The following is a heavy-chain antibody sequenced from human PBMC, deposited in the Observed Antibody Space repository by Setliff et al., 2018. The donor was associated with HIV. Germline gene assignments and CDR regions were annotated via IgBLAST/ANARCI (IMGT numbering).Heavy chain of an antibody. CDR2: IYYSGST. D-gene: IGHD3-10*01. V-gene: IGHV4-39*07. CDR3: AREWRGRYYYYMDV. Sequence: SETLSLTCTVSGGSISSGFYYWSWIRQPAGKGLEWIGSIYYSGSTYYNPSLKSRVTISVDKSKNQFSLKLSSVTAADTAVYYCAREWRGRYYYYMDVWGKGTTVTVSS. CDR1: GGSISSGFYY. J-gene: IGHJ6*03.